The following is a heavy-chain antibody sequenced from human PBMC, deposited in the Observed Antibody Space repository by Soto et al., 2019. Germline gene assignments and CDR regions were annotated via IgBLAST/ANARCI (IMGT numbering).Heavy chain of an antibody. D-gene: IGHD4-17*01. Sequence: QVQLQESGPGLVKPSQTLSLTCTVSGGSISSGGYYWSWIRHHPGKGLEWIGYIYYSGSTYYNPSLKSRVTISVDTSKNQFSLKLSSVTAADTAVYYCARSTTVTTGYFDYWGQGTLVTVSS. V-gene: IGHV4-31*03. CDR2: IYYSGST. CDR3: ARSTTVTTGYFDY. CDR1: GGSISSGGYY. J-gene: IGHJ4*02.